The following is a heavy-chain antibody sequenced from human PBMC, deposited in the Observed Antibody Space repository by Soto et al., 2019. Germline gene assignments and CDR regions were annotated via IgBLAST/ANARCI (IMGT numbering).Heavy chain of an antibody. V-gene: IGHV4-30-2*01. Sequence: SETLSLTCAVSGGSISAAGDSCSWIRQPPGGGLEWIGYIYHSVTFLYNPSLKTRLTMSLDRSNNQFSLTLNSVTAADTAVYYCARAQFYSGSGRYNNLMFEPWGQGIKVTVSS. CDR2: IYHSVTF. J-gene: IGHJ5*02. CDR3: ARAQFYSGSGRYNNLMFEP. D-gene: IGHD3-10*01. CDR1: GGSISAAGDS.